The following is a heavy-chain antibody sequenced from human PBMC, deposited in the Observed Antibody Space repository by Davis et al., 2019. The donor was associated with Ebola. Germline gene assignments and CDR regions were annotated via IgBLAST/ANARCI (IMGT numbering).Heavy chain of an antibody. J-gene: IGHJ4*02. CDR3: ARGVDGYTRRYFDY. D-gene: IGHD5-24*01. V-gene: IGHV3-23*01. Sequence: PGGSLRPSCPPSGFTFSNYAMSWVRQAPGKGREWVSAISGSGGNTYYADSVKGRFTISRDNSKNTLYLQMNSLRAEDTAVYYCARGVDGYTRRYFDYWGQGTLVTVSS. CDR1: GFTFSNYA. CDR2: ISGSGGNT.